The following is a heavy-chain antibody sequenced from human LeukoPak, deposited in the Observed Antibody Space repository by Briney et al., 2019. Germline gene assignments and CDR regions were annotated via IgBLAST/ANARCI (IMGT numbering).Heavy chain of an antibody. J-gene: IGHJ4*02. CDR1: GFTFDDYA. V-gene: IGHV3-9*01. D-gene: IGHD5-12*01. CDR2: ISWNSGSI. Sequence: GGSLRLSCAASGFTFDDYAMHWVRQAPGKGLEWVSGISWNSGSIGYADSVKGRFTISRDNAKNSLYLQMNSLRAEDTAVYYCARPCRDGYVCYWGQGTLVTVSS. CDR3: ARPCRDGYVCY.